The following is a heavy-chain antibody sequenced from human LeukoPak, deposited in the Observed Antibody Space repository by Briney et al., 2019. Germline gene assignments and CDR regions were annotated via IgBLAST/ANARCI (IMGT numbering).Heavy chain of an antibody. CDR1: GGSITSYY. D-gene: IGHD3-22*01. CDR3: ARVGGYYIDY. V-gene: IGHV4-59*01. CDR2: TYYNGGA. J-gene: IGHJ4*02. Sequence: SETLSLTCTVSGGSITSYYWSWIRQPPGKGLEWIGYTYYNGGANYNPSLKSRITMSVDTSKNQFSLSLNSVTAADTAVYYCARVGGYYIDYWGQGTLVTVSS.